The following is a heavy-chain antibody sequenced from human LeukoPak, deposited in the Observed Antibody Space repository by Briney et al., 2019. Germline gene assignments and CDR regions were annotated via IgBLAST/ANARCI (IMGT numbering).Heavy chain of an antibody. CDR2: IYTTGST. Sequence: PSETLSLTCTVSGGSISSGSYYWSCIRQPAGKGLEWIGHIYTTGSTNYNPSLKSRVTISVDTSKNQFSLKLSSVTAADTAVYYCARDYARFGLYYFDYWGQGTLVTVSS. J-gene: IGHJ4*02. CDR1: GGSISSGSYY. V-gene: IGHV4-61*09. CDR3: ARDYARFGLYYFDY. D-gene: IGHD3-10*01.